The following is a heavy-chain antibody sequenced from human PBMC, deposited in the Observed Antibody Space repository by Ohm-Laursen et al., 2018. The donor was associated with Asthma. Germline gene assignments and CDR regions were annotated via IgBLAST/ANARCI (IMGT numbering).Heavy chain of an antibody. CDR2: IAYDGSSK. V-gene: IGHV3-30*12. J-gene: IGHJ4*02. CDR3: ARSPGTMYGPGKYYFDY. CDR1: GFTFSSYG. Sequence: SLRLSCAASGFTFSSYGMHWVRQAPGKGLEWVAVIAYDGSSKYYADSVKGRFTISRDNSKNIVYLQMNSLTAEDTAVYFCARSPGTMYGPGKYYFDYWGQGTLVTVSS. D-gene: IGHD1-1*01.